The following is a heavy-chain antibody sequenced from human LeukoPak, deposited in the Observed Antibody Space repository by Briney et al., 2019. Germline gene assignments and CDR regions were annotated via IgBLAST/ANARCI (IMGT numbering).Heavy chain of an antibody. CDR2: IYSGGST. Sequence: GGSLRLSCAASGFTFSTYAMSWVRQAPGKGLEWVSVIYSGGSTYYGDSVKGRFTISRDTSKNTLYLQMNSLRSEDTAVYYCARANYDTWGQGILVTVSS. J-gene: IGHJ4*02. D-gene: IGHD3-22*01. CDR1: GFTFSTYA. V-gene: IGHV3-53*01. CDR3: ARANYDT.